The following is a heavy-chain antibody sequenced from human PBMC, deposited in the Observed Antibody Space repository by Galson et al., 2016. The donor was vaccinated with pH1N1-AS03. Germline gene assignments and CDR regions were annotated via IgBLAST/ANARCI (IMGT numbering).Heavy chain of an antibody. D-gene: IGHD1-26*01. J-gene: IGHJ6*02. Sequence: VSCKASGYTFISYVMHWVRQAPGQRLEWMGWINAGNGNTTYSQSFQGRVTITRDTSAGKAYMELSSLRSKDTAVYYCARGRGSYGMDVWGQGTTVTVSS. CDR1: GYTFISYV. CDR3: ARGRGSYGMDV. V-gene: IGHV1-3*01. CDR2: INAGNGNT.